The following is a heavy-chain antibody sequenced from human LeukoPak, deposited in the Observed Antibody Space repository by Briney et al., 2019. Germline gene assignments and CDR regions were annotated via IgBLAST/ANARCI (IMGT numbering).Heavy chain of an antibody. CDR1: GYSFTTYG. J-gene: IGHJ4*02. V-gene: IGHV1-18*01. D-gene: IGHD3-10*01. CDR3: ARNGSGSYSY. Sequence: GASVNVSCKASGYSFTTYGISWVRQAPGQGLEWMGWISVYNGHTNYAQKLQGRVTMTTDTSTSTAYVELRSLTSDDTAVYYCARNGSGSYSYWGQGTLVIVSS. CDR2: ISVYNGHT.